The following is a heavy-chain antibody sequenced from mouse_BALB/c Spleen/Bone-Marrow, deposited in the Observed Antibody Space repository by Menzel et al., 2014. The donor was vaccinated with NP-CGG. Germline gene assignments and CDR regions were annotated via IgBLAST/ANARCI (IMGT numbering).Heavy chain of an antibody. Sequence: VKLQESGAELMKPGASVKISCKATGYTFSGYWIEWVKQRPGHGLEWIGEILPGSGSTNYNENFKGKATFTADTSSNTAYMHLSSLTSKDSAVYYCARSRDGYYGFAYWGQGTLVTVSA. CDR3: ARSRDGYYGFAY. D-gene: IGHD2-3*01. J-gene: IGHJ3*01. CDR2: ILPGSGST. CDR1: GYTFSGYW. V-gene: IGHV1-9*01.